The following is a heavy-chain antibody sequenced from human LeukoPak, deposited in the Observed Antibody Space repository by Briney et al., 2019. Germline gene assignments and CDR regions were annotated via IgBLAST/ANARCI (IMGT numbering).Heavy chain of an antibody. V-gene: IGHV3-53*01. CDR1: GFTVSSNY. CDR3: AREKGYGTPYNWFDP. J-gene: IGHJ5*02. D-gene: IGHD1/OR15-1a*01. CDR2: IYSGGST. Sequence: PGGSLRLSCAASGFTVSSNYMSWVRQAPGKGLEWVSVIYSGGSTYYADSVKGRFTISRDNSKNTLYLQMNSLRAEDTAVYYCAREKGYGTPYNWFDPWGQGTLVTVSS.